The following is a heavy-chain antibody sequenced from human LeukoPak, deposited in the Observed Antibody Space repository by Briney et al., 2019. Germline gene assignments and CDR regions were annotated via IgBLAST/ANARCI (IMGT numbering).Heavy chain of an antibody. CDR3: ARVGYDSSGRFDY. D-gene: IGHD3-22*01. J-gene: IGHJ4*02. CDR1: GFTFSSYS. CDR2: ISSSSSTI. Sequence: GGSLRLSCAASGFTFSSYSMNWVRQAPGKGLEWVSYISSSSSTIYYADSVKGRFIISRDNAKNSLYLQMNSLRAEDTAVYFCARVGYDSSGRFDYWGQGTLVTVSP. V-gene: IGHV3-48*04.